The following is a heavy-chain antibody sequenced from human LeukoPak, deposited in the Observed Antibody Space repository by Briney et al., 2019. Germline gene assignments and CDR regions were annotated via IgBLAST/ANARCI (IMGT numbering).Heavy chain of an antibody. Sequence: GGTLRLSCAASGFTFSDYAVSWVRQAPGKGLEWVSGIAYVGGTTHYADFARGRFTISRDDSRNTLFLQMNNLRAEDTAVYYCAKGLGQIPGYYIQAFENWGQGTLVTVS. V-gene: IGHV3-23*01. CDR3: AKGLGQIPGYYIQAFEN. CDR2: IAYVGGTT. D-gene: IGHD3-22*01. CDR1: GFTFSDYA. J-gene: IGHJ4*02.